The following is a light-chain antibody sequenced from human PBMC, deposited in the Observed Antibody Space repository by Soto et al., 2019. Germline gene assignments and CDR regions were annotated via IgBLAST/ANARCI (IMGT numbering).Light chain of an antibody. J-gene: IGLJ2*01. CDR2: DVT. V-gene: IGLV2-8*01. CDR3: SSYAGRNVV. CDR1: LSDIGAYDL. Sequence: QSALTQPPSASGSPGQSVTISCTGTLSDIGAYDLVSWYQQYPGKAPKLMIYDVTNRPSGVPNRFSGSKSGNTASLTVSGLQAEDEAHYYCSSYAGRNVVFSGGTKLTVL.